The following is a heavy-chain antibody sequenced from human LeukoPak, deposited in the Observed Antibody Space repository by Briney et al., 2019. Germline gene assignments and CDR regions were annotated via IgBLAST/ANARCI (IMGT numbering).Heavy chain of an antibody. V-gene: IGHV3-21*01. J-gene: IGHJ4*02. CDR2: ISSSSSHI. D-gene: IGHD7-27*01. CDR3: ATSLGPLTEY. CDR1: GLTLSSYS. Sequence: GGSLRLSCAVSGLTLSSYSMNWVRQAPGKGLEWVSSISSSSSHIYYADSVKGRFTISRDNAKNSLYLQMNSLRAEDTALYYCATSLGPLTEYWGQGTLVTVSS.